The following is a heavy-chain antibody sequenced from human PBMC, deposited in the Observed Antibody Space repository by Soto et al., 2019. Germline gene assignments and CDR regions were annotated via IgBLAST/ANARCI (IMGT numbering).Heavy chain of an antibody. CDR1: GFTFSSYS. V-gene: IGHV3-21*01. CDR3: ARDRIGSGWFGGMDV. J-gene: IGHJ6*02. Sequence: PGGSLRLSCAASGFTFSSYSMNWVRQAPGKGLEWVSSISSSSSYIYYADSVKGRFTISRDNAKNSLYLQMNSLRAEDTAVYYCARDRIGSGWFGGMDVWGQGTTVTVAS. CDR2: ISSSSSYI. D-gene: IGHD6-19*01.